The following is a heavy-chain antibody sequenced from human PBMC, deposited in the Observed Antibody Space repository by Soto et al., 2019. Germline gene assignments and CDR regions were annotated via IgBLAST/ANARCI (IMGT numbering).Heavy chain of an antibody. J-gene: IGHJ6*02. CDR1: GGSISSYY. CDR2: IYYSGST. V-gene: IGHV4-59*01. CDR3: ARSYSSGWYAYYYYYYGMDV. Sequence: QVQLQESGPGLVKPSETLSLTCTVSGGSISSYYWSWIRQPPGKGLEWIGYIYYSGSTNYNPSLKSRVTISVDTSKNQFSLKLSSVTAADTAVYYCARSYSSGWYAYYYYYYGMDVWGQGTTVTVSS. D-gene: IGHD6-19*01.